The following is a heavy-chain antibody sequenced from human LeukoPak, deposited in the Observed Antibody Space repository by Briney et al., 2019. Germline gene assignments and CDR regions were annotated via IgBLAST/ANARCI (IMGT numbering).Heavy chain of an antibody. V-gene: IGHV1-24*01. Sequence: ASVKVSCEVSGYTLTELSIHWVRQAPGKGLEWMGNFDPEDGETIYAQKFQGRVTMTEDTSTDTAYMELSSLRSEDTAVYYCATDVIVGVTAPLDAFDIWGQGTMVTVSS. D-gene: IGHD1-26*01. CDR1: GYTLTELS. J-gene: IGHJ3*02. CDR3: ATDVIVGVTAPLDAFDI. CDR2: FDPEDGET.